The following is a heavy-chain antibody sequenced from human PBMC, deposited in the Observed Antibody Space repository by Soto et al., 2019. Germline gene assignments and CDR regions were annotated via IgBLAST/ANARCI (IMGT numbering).Heavy chain of an antibody. CDR3: ARIVVQNIVVVVFPNWFDP. CDR1: GGSISSYY. CDR2: IYYSGST. V-gene: IGHV4-59*01. Sequence: PSETLSLTCTVSGGSISSYYWSWIRQPPGKGLEWIGYIYYSGSTNYNPSLKSRVTMSVDTSKNQFSLKLSSVTAADTAVYYCARIVVQNIVVVVFPNWFDPWGQGTLVTVSS. D-gene: IGHD2-15*01. J-gene: IGHJ5*02.